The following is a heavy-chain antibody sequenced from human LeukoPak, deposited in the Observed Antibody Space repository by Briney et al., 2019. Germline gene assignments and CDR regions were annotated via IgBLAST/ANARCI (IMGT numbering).Heavy chain of an antibody. CDR3: ARARVEESQLWLLTRYYYYYYMDV. J-gene: IGHJ6*03. Sequence: ASVKVSCKASGYTFISYGISWVRQAPGQGLEWMGWISAYNGNTNYAQKLQGRVTMTTDTSTSTAYMELRSLRSDDTAVYYCARARVEESQLWLLTRYYYYYYMDVWGKGTTVTISS. V-gene: IGHV1-18*01. CDR1: GYTFISYG. D-gene: IGHD5-18*01. CDR2: ISAYNGNT.